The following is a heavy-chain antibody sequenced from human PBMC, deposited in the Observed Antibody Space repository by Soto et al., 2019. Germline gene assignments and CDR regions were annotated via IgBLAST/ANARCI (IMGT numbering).Heavy chain of an antibody. V-gene: IGHV4-30-4*01. CDR1: GGSINSGDYY. J-gene: IGHJ5*02. CDR2: IYYDGNS. Sequence: SETLSLTCTVSGGSINSGDYYWTWVCQPPGKGLEWIGYIYYDGNSQHNPSLKSPVTMSINTSETQFSLNLSSGTGADPAVYYCARDRRWLPRGPNNWLDLWGQGTQVTVSS. D-gene: IGHD5-12*01. CDR3: ARDRRWLPRGPNNWLDL.